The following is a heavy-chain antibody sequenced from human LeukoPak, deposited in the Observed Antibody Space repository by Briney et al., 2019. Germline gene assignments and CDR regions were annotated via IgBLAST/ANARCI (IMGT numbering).Heavy chain of an antibody. CDR1: GFTFSSYG. V-gene: IGHV3-30*18. CDR2: ISYDGSNK. CDR3: AKVYGSSSSDY. D-gene: IGHD6-13*01. Sequence: GGSLRLSCAASGFTFSSYGMHWVRQAPGKGLEWVAVISYDGSNKYYADSVKGRFTISRDNSKNTLYLQMNSLRAEDTAVYYCAKVYGSSSSDYWGQGTLVTVS. J-gene: IGHJ4*02.